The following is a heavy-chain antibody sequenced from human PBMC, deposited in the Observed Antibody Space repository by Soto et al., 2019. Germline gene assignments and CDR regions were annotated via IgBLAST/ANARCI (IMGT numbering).Heavy chain of an antibody. CDR1: GFSFRNYA. V-gene: IGHV3-23*01. Sequence: GGSLRLSCAASGFSFRNYAMSWVRQAPGKGLEWISTLTGSSSNTYYADSVKGRFAISRDNSENTLYLQMNSLRAEDTAVYYCAKDRLHRRSWFDPWGQGTLVTVSS. D-gene: IGHD4-4*01. J-gene: IGHJ5*02. CDR2: LTGSSSNT. CDR3: AKDRLHRRSWFDP.